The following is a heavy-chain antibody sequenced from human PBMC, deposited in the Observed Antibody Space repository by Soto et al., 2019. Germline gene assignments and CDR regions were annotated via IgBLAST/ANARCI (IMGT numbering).Heavy chain of an antibody. V-gene: IGHV1-46*01. Sequence: GASVKVSCKASGYTFTNHYIHWVRQGPGQGPEWMGTINPSGGKTDYAQKFKGRVTLTSDTPTSTVYMELRSLRSEDTAIYYCARDEYHYGSGSSYRTLDDWGKGTLVTVS. J-gene: IGHJ4*02. CDR1: GYTFTNHY. CDR3: ARDEYHYGSGSSYRTLDD. D-gene: IGHD3-10*01. CDR2: INPSGGKT.